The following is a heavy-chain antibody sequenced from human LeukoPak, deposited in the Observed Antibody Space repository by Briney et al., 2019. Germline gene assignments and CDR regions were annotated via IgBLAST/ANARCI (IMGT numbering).Heavy chain of an antibody. CDR3: AGITYYDSSGSLDY. Sequence: GSLRLSCAASGFTFSSYEMNWVRQAPGKGLEWVSYISSSGITIYYADSVKGRFTSSRDNAKNSLYLQMNSLRAEDTAVYYCAGITYYDSSGSLDYWGQGTLVTVSS. CDR2: ISSSGITI. D-gene: IGHD3-22*01. CDR1: GFTFSSYE. J-gene: IGHJ4*02. V-gene: IGHV3-48*03.